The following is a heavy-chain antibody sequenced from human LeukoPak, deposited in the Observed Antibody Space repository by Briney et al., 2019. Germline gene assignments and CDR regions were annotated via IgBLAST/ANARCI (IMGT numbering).Heavy chain of an antibody. Sequence: GGSLRLSCAASGFIVSSNYMSWARQAPGKGLEWVSVIYRGDDTYYADSVKGRFTISRDNSKNTLYLQMNSLRVEDTAAYYCARAGGNTVSHSDYWGQGTLVTVSS. CDR2: IYRGDDT. J-gene: IGHJ4*02. CDR3: ARAGGNTVSHSDY. V-gene: IGHV3-53*01. CDR1: GFIVSSNY. D-gene: IGHD4-17*01.